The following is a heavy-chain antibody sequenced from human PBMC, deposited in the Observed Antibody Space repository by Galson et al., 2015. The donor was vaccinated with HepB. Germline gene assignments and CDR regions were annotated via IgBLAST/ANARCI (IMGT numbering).Heavy chain of an antibody. CDR3: NTALKWDLTIDY. D-gene: IGHD1-26*01. V-gene: IGHV3-15*01. Sequence: SLRLSCAASGLTFNDAWMSWVRQAPGKGLEWVGRIKSKTDDETIDYAAPVRGRFTISREDSKNMLYLQMDGLKIEDTGVYYCNTALKWDLTIDYWGQGTLVTVSS. J-gene: IGHJ4*02. CDR1: GLTFNDAW. CDR2: IKSKTDDETI.